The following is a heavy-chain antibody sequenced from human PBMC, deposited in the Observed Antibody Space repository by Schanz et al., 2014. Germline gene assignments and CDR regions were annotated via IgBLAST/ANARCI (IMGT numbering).Heavy chain of an antibody. V-gene: IGHV3-11*01. CDR1: GITFSDYY. D-gene: IGHD2-2*01. CDR2: ISDSGDST. J-gene: IGHJ4*02. CDR3: AKVAPAATYLDS. Sequence: VQLVESGGGLAQPGGSLRLSCAASGITFSDYYMTWIRQAPGKGLEWVSDISDSGDSTHYADSVKGRFTISRDNAKISLFLQRNSLSAEDTAVYDCAKVAPAATYLDSWGLGTLVTVSS.